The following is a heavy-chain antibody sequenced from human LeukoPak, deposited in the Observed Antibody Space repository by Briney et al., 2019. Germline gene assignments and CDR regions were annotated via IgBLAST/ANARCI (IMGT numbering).Heavy chain of an antibody. CDR3: ASGDYGDYAGPSGY. D-gene: IGHD4-17*01. CDR1: GFTFSTYS. J-gene: IGHJ4*02. V-gene: IGHV3-21*01. CDR2: ISSGSSYI. Sequence: PGGSLRLSCAASGFTFSTYSMNWVRQAPGKGLEWVSSISSGSSYIYYADSVKGRFTISRDNAKNSLYLQMNSLRADDTAVYYCASGDYGDYAGPSGYWGQGTLVTVSS.